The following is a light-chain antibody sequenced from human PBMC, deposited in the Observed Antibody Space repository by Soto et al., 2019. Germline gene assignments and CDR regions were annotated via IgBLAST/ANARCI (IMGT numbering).Light chain of an antibody. J-gene: IGKJ1*01. V-gene: IGKV1-5*03. Sequence: DIQMTQSPSTLSASVGDRVTITCRASQSISSWLAWYQQKPGKAPKLLIYKASSLESGVPSRFSGGGSGTEFTLTISSLQPDDFATSYCQQYNSYWTFGQGTKV. CDR2: KAS. CDR3: QQYNSYWT. CDR1: QSISSW.